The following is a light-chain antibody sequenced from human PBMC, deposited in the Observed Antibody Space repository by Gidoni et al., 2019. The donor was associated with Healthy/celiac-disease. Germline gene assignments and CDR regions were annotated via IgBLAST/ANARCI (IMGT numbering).Light chain of an antibody. J-gene: IGLJ2*01. CDR3: NSRDRSGAHLV. CDR1: SLSSYY. CDR2: GQN. Sequence: SSELTQDPAVSVALGQTVRITCQGDSLSSYYASWYQQKPGQAPVLVIYGQNSRPSGIPHRFSGSSSGNTASLTITGAQAEDEADYYCNSRDRSGAHLVFGGGTKLTVL. V-gene: IGLV3-19*01.